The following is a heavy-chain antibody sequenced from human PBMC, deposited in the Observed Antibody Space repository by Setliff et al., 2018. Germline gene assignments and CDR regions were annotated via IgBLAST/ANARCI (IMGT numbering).Heavy chain of an antibody. CDR1: GFTFSSYG. Sequence: PGGSLRLSCAASGFTFSSYGMHWVRQAPGKGLEWVAFIRYDGSNKYYADSVKGRFTISRDNAKNTLYLQMNSLRAKDTAVYYCARDVAPPNDIRFDPWGQGTLVTVSS. CDR3: ARDVAPPNDIRFDP. CDR2: IRYDGSNK. J-gene: IGHJ5*02. D-gene: IGHD2-15*01. V-gene: IGHV3-30*02.